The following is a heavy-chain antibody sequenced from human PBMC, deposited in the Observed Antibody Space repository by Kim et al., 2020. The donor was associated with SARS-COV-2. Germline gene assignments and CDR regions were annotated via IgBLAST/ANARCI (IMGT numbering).Heavy chain of an antibody. V-gene: IGHV3-43D*03. J-gene: IGHJ4*02. CDR1: GFTFDDYA. CDR3: AKAPGSSSWSWGFDY. Sequence: GGSLRLSCAASGFTFDDYAMHWVRQAPGKGLEWVSLISWDGGSTYYADSVKGRFTISRDNSKNSLYLQMNSLRAEDTALYYCAKAPGSSSWSWGFDYWGQGTLVTVSS. CDR2: ISWDGGST. D-gene: IGHD6-13*01.